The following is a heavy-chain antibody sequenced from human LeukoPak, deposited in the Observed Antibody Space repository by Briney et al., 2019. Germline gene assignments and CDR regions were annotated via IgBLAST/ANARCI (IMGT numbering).Heavy chain of an antibody. CDR3: ARDFRTQLDGYSPPYHFDY. Sequence: GGSLRLSCAASGFTFSIHSMSWVRQAPGKGLGWVSTINSSSSHIYYADSMKGRFTISGDNAKNSLFLQMNSLRAEDTAVYYCARDFRTQLDGYSPPYHFDYWGQGALVTVSS. J-gene: IGHJ4*02. CDR2: INSSSSHI. V-gene: IGHV3-21*01. CDR1: GFTFSIHS. D-gene: IGHD5-24*01.